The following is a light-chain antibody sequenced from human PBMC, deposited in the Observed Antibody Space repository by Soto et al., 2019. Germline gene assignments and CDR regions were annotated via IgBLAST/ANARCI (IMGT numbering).Light chain of an antibody. CDR2: EVS. Sequence: QSMLTQPASVSGSPGQSITISCTGTSSDVGGYNYVSWYQQHPGKAPKLMIYEVSNRPSGVSDRFSGSRSGNTASLTISGLQAEDESDYYCISYTSSSTWVFGGGTKVTVL. J-gene: IGLJ3*02. CDR1: SSDVGGYNY. CDR3: ISYTSSSTWV. V-gene: IGLV2-14*01.